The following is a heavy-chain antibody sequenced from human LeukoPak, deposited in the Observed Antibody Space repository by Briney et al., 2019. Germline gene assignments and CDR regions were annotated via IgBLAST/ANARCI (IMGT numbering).Heavy chain of an antibody. Sequence: ASVKVSFKASGYTFTGYYMHWVRQAPGQGLEWMGLINPTGTSTNYAQKFRGRVTMTRDTSTTTVYIELSSLRSEDTAVYYCAREESGGYFDYWGQGTLVTVSS. V-gene: IGHV1-46*01. CDR2: INPTGTST. CDR3: AREESGGYFDY. J-gene: IGHJ4*02. CDR1: GYTFTGYY. D-gene: IGHD2-8*02.